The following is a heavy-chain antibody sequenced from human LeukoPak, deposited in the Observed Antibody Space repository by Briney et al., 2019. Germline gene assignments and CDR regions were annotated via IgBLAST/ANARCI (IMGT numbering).Heavy chain of an antibody. D-gene: IGHD3-10*01. CDR2: IYYTGST. CDR3: ARVLGSYYFDY. J-gene: IGHJ4*02. V-gene: IGHV4-59*01. CDR1: GGSISSDY. Sequence: PSETLSLTCTVSGGSISSDYWSWIRQPPGKGLEWVGFIYYTGSTNYNPSLKSRVTISVDTSKNQFSLKLSSVTAADTAVYYCARVLGSYYFDYWGQGTLVTVSS.